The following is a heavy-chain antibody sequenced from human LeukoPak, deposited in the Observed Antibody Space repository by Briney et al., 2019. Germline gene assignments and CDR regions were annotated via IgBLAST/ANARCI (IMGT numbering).Heavy chain of an antibody. CDR1: GFTFNSYE. CDR3: ARYGDYSFDY. Sequence: PGRSLRLSCAASGFTFNSYEMNWVHQAQGTVLEWLSYIGSSGATRYYADSVEGRFTVSRDNAKNSLYLQMNSLRAEDTAVYYCARYGDYSFDYWGQGTLVTVSS. CDR2: IGSSGATR. V-gene: IGHV3-48*03. J-gene: IGHJ4*02. D-gene: IGHD4-17*01.